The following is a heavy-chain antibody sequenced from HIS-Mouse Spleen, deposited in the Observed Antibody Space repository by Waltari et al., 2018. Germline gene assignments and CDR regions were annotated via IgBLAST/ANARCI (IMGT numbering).Heavy chain of an antibody. D-gene: IGHD6-6*01. Sequence: QVQLVESGGGVVQPGRSLRLSCPASGFTFSSFGMQWVRQAPGKGLEWVAVISYDGSNKYYADSVKGRFTISRDNSKNTLYLQMNSLRAEDTAVYYCARGEYSSSSFDYWGQGTLVTVSS. J-gene: IGHJ4*02. CDR2: ISYDGSNK. CDR3: ARGEYSSSSFDY. CDR1: GFTFSSFG. V-gene: IGHV3-30*03.